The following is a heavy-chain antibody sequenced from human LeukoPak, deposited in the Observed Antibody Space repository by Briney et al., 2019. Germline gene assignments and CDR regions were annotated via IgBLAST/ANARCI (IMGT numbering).Heavy chain of an antibody. V-gene: IGHV3-72*01. J-gene: IGHJ4*02. D-gene: IGHD3-3*01. Sequence: GRSLRLSCAASGFTFSAYGMHWVRQAPGKGLEWVGRTRNKANSYTTEYAASVKGRFTISRDDSKNSLYLQMNSLKTEDTAVYYCATGDYDFWSGSYWGQGTLVTVSS. CDR3: ATGDYDFWSGSY. CDR1: GFTFSAYG. CDR2: TRNKANSYTT.